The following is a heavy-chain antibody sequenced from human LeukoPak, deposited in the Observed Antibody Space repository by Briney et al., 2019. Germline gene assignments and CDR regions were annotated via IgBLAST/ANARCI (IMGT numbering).Heavy chain of an antibody. CDR3: ARGYSYGSDYYYGMDV. D-gene: IGHD5-18*01. CDR2: ISGYNGNT. J-gene: IGHJ6*02. V-gene: IGHV1-18*01. Sequence: ASVKVSCKASGYTFTSYAISWVRQAPGQGLEWMGWISGYNGNTKYAQKVQGRVTMTTDTSTSTAYMELRSLRSDDTAVYYCARGYSYGSDYYYGMDVWGQGTTVTVS. CDR1: GYTFTSYA.